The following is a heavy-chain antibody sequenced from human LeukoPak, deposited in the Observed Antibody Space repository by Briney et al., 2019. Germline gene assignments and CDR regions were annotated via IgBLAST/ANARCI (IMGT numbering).Heavy chain of an antibody. CDR2: IYTSGST. CDR3: ARDRGDVWKYSIWAYLNP. V-gene: IGHV4-4*07. CDR1: GGSISGYY. Sequence: SETLSLTCTVSGGSISGYYWSWIRQPAGKGLEWIGRIYTSGSTNYHPSLKSRVIMSVDTSKNQFSLKLNSVTAADTAVYYCARDRGDVWKYSIWAYLNPWGQGTPVTVSS. D-gene: IGHD1-1*01. J-gene: IGHJ5*02.